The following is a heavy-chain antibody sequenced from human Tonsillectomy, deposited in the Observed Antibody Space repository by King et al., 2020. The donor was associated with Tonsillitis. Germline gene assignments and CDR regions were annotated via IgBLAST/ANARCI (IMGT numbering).Heavy chain of an antibody. D-gene: IGHD3-10*02. J-gene: IGHJ3*02. CDR2: ITRSSDYI. V-gene: IGHV3-21*06. CDR3: ARGVYYVDAFDI. CDR1: GFTFSSYS. Sequence: VQLVESGGGLVKPGGSLRLSCAASGFTFSSYSLNWVRQAPGKGLEWVSSITRSSDYIYYADLVKGRFTISRDDAKNSLFLEMNSLRAEDTAVYYCARGVYYVDAFDIWGQGTMVTVSS.